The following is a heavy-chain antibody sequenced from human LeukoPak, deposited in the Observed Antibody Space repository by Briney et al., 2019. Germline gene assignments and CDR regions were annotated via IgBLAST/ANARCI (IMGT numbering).Heavy chain of an antibody. J-gene: IGHJ4*02. Sequence: SETLSLTCTVSGASISIYYCSWIRQPPGKGLEWIGYIYYSGSTNYNPSLKSRVTISVDTSKNQFSLKLSSVTAADTAVYYCARDLYGDYYFDYWGQGTLVTVSS. D-gene: IGHD4-17*01. CDR1: GASISIYY. CDR3: ARDLYGDYYFDY. CDR2: IYYSGST. V-gene: IGHV4-59*01.